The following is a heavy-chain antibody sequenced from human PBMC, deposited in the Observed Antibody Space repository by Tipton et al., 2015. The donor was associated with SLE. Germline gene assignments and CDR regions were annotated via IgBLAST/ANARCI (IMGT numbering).Heavy chain of an antibody. J-gene: IGHJ5*02. CDR2: INYSGST. V-gene: IGHV4-59*01. Sequence: PGLVKPSETLSLICTVSGGSMSGDYWSWIRQPPGKGLEWIGYINYSGSTNYNPSLKSRVTISMDRSMNQFSLRSTSVISADTAVYYCARDVEAEYDFWSGSLAWFDPWGQGTLVTVSS. CDR3: ARDVEAEYDFWSGSLAWFDP. D-gene: IGHD3-3*01. CDR1: GGSMSGDY.